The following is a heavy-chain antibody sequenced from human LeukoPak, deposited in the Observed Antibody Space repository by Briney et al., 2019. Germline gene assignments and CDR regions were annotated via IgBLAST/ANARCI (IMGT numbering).Heavy chain of an antibody. CDR2: ISRSGDST. V-gene: IGHV3-23*01. Sequence: GGSLRLSCAASGFIFRNYVMSWVRQAPGKGLEWVSAISRSGDSTYYADSVKGRFTISRDNSKNTLYLQMNSLRAEDTAVYYCAKVAYGDYFFGYWGQGTLVTVSS. D-gene: IGHD4-17*01. CDR1: GFIFRNYV. CDR3: AKVAYGDYFFGY. J-gene: IGHJ4*02.